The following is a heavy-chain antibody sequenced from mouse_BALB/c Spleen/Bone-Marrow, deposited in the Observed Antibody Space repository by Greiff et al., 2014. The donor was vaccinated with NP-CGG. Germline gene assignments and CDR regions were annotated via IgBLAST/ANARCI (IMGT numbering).Heavy chain of an antibody. J-gene: IGHJ2*02. CDR1: GYPFTTFW. D-gene: IGHD2-12*01. CDR2: LYPSDTYT. Sequence: VQLQQSGAQLVTSGASVKLSCKASGYPFTTFWINWVKQRPGQGLEWIGSLYPSDTYTNYSQYFKDKATLTVDKSSSTAYMQRSISKSEDTAVYYCLSPHDDFPYWGQGTSIRVSS. CDR3: LSPHDDFPY. V-gene: IGHV1-69*02.